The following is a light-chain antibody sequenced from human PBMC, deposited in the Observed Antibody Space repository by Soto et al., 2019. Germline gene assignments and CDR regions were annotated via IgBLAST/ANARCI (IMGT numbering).Light chain of an antibody. V-gene: IGLV8-61*01. CDR2: NTN. Sequence: QAVVTQEPSFSVSPGGTVTFTCGLSSGSVSAAYYPSWYQQTPGQTPRTLIYNTNTRSSGVPDRFSGSILGNKAALTITGAKADDESDYYCVLYMGSGISVFGGGTKLTVL. J-gene: IGLJ2*01. CDR3: VLYMGSGISV. CDR1: SGSVSAAYY.